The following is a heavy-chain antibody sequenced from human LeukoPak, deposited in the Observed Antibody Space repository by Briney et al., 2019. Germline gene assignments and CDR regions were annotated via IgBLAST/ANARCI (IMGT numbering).Heavy chain of an antibody. J-gene: IGHJ4*02. CDR2: ISSSGSTI. V-gene: IGHV3-48*04. D-gene: IGHD3-22*01. CDR3: ARDRAHYDSSGYLGLFDY. Sequence: QPGGSLRLSCAASGFTFSSYAMSWVRQAPGKGLEWVSYISSSGSTIYYADSVKGRFTISRDNAKNSLYLQMNSLRAEDTAVYYCARDRAHYDSSGYLGLFDYWGQGTLVTVSS. CDR1: GFTFSSYA.